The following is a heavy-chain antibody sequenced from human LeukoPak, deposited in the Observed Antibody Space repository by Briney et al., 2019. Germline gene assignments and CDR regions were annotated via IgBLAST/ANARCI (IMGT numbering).Heavy chain of an antibody. Sequence: KAGGSLRLSCAASGFTFSDYYMSWIRQAPGKGLEWVSYISSSGSTIYYADSVKGRFTISRDNAKNSLYLQMNSLRAEDTAVYYCARVYNYGPSAWFDPWGQGTLVTVSS. D-gene: IGHD1-20*01. J-gene: IGHJ5*02. CDR2: ISSSGSTI. V-gene: IGHV3-11*01. CDR3: ARVYNYGPSAWFDP. CDR1: GFTFSDYY.